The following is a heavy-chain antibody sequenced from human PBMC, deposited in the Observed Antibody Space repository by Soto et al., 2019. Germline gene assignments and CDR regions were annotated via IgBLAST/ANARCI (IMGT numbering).Heavy chain of an antibody. Sequence: HPGGSLRLSCAASGFTFSSYGMHWVRQAPGKGLEWVAVISYDGSNKYYADSVKGRFTISRDNSKNTLYLQMNSLRAEDTAVYYCAKAPAGFVGVVAATRFDYWGQGTLVTVSS. D-gene: IGHD2-15*01. CDR1: GFTFSSYG. CDR2: ISYDGSNK. V-gene: IGHV3-30*18. J-gene: IGHJ4*02. CDR3: AKAPAGFVGVVAATRFDY.